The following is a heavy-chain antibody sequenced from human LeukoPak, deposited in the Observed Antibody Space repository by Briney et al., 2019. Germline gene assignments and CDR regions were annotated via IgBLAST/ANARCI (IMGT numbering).Heavy chain of an antibody. CDR1: GYSFTSYW. CDR2: IYPGDSDT. D-gene: IGHD6-19*01. Sequence: GESLKISCKGSGYSFTSYWIGWVRQMPGKGLEWMGIIYPGDSDTKYSPSFQGQVTISADKSIAYLQWSSLKASDTAMYYCARHSGWYEIDYWGQGTLVTVSS. J-gene: IGHJ4*02. V-gene: IGHV5-51*01. CDR3: ARHSGWYEIDY.